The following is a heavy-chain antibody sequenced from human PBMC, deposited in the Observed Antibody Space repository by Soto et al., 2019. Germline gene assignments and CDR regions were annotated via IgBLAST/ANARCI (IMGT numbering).Heavy chain of an antibody. D-gene: IGHD2-21*02. J-gene: IGHJ6*02. V-gene: IGHV4-31*03. CDR2: IYYSGST. CDR3: ARVCGGDCHYGMDV. Sequence: SETLSLTCNVSGGSISSGGYYWTWIRQHPGKGLEWIGYIYYSGSTYYNPSLKSRVTMSVDTSKIQFSLKLSSVTAADTAVYYCARVCGGDCHYGMDVWGQGTTVTVSS. CDR1: GGSISSGGYY.